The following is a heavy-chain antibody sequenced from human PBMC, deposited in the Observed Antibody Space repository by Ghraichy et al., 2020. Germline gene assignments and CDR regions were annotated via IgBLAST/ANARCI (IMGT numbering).Heavy chain of an antibody. J-gene: IGHJ4*02. V-gene: IGHV3-43D*03. CDR1: GFTFDDYA. CDR3: VKEHPEEWAYSYGPFDY. D-gene: IGHD5-18*01. Sequence: GESLNISCAASGFTFDDYAMHWVRQAPGKGLEWVSLISWDGGSTYYADSVKGRFTISRDNSKNSLYLQMNSLRAEDTALYYCVKEHPEEWAYSYGPFDYWGQGTLVTVSS. CDR2: ISWDGGST.